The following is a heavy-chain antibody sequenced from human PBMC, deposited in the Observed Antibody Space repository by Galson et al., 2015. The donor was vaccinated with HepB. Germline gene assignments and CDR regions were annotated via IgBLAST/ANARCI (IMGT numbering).Heavy chain of an antibody. V-gene: IGHV3-74*01. CDR3: ARILRFSSGHFDY. D-gene: IGHD5-18*01. Sequence: SLRLSCAASGFTFTYYWMHWVRQAPGKGLVWVSRVNSDGSITTYADSVKGRFTISRDNAKNTVYLQMNNVRADDTAVYYYARILRFSSGHFDYWGQGTLVTVSS. J-gene: IGHJ4*02. CDR1: GFTFTYYW. CDR2: VNSDGSIT.